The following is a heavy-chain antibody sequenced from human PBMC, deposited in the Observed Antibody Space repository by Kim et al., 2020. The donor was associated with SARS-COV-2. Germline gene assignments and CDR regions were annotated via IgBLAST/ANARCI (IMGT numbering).Heavy chain of an antibody. CDR1: GGSISSYY. J-gene: IGHJ5*02. Sequence: SETLSLTCTVSGGSISSYYWSWIRQPPGKVLEWIGYIYYSGSTNYNPSLRSRVTISVDTSKNLFSLKLSSVTAADTAVYYCARGIIAARPGWFGAWGQGALVTVSS. CDR2: IYYSGST. V-gene: IGHV4-59*13. CDR3: ARGIIAARPGWFGA. D-gene: IGHD6-6*01.